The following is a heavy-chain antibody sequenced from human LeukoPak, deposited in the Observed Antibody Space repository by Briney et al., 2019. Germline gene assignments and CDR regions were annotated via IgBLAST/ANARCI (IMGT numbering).Heavy chain of an antibody. CDR2: ISSSSSYT. V-gene: IGHV3-11*06. CDR1: GFTFSDYY. Sequence: GESLRLSCAASGFTFSDYYMSWIRQAPGKGLEWVSYISSSSSYTNYADSVKGRFTISSDNANNTLYLQMDSLRAEDTAVYYCARVGDSGSSRDEYWGQGTPVTVFS. D-gene: IGHD1-26*01. J-gene: IGHJ4*02. CDR3: ARVGDSGSSRDEY.